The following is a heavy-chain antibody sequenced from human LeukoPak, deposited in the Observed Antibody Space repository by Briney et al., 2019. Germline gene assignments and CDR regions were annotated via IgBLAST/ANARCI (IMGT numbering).Heavy chain of an antibody. D-gene: IGHD1-26*01. CDR2: ISGSGGST. CDR3: AKKGATTPDY. Sequence: GGSLRLSCAASGFTFNSYAMSWVRQAPGKGLEWVSGISGSGGSTYYADSVKGRFTISGDNSKNTLYLQMNSLRAEDTAVYYCAKKGATTPDYWGQGTLVTVPS. CDR1: GFTFNSYA. J-gene: IGHJ4*02. V-gene: IGHV3-23*01.